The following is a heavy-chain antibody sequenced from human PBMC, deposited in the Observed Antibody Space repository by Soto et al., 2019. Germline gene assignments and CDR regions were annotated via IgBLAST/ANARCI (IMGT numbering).Heavy chain of an antibody. CDR3: AKIYASGSYH. D-gene: IGHD3-10*01. CDR1: EFTLSGHF. V-gene: IGHV3-66*01. Sequence: EVQLLESGGGLAQPGGSRRLSCAASEFTLSGHFMSWVRQPPGKGLEWVSIMFSGGSTDYADSVKGRFIISRDNSKNILYLQMNNLRAEDTATYYCAKIYASGSYHWGQGALVIVSS. CDR2: MFSGGST. J-gene: IGHJ5*02.